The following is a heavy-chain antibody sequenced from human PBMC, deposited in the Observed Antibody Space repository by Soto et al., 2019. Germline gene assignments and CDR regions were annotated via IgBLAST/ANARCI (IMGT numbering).Heavy chain of an antibody. CDR3: AKEASGRLYYFDY. CDR2: ISYDGSNK. J-gene: IGHJ4*02. D-gene: IGHD6-19*01. Sequence: QVQLVESGGGVVQPGRSLRLSCAASGFTFSSYGMHWVRQAPGKGLEWVAVISYDGSNKYYADSVKGRFTISRDNSKNTLYLQMNGLRAEDTAVYYCAKEASGRLYYFDYWGQGTLVTVSS. CDR1: GFTFSSYG. V-gene: IGHV3-30*18.